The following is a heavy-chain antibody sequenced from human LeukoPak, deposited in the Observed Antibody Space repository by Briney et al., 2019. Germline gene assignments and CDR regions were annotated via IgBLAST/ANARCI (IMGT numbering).Heavy chain of an antibody. D-gene: IGHD3-22*01. V-gene: IGHV3-30*02. CDR2: IRYDGSNK. CDR3: AKDDDYDSSGYTHLFDY. Sequence: GGSLRLSCAASGFTFSSYGMHWVRQAPGKGLEWVAFIRYDGSNKYYADSVKGRFTISRDNSKNTLYLQMNSLRAEDTAVYYCAKDDDYDSSGYTHLFDYWGQGTLVTVSS. J-gene: IGHJ4*02. CDR1: GFTFSSYG.